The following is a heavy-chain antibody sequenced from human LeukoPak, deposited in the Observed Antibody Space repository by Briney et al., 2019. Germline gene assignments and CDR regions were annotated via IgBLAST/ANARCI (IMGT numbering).Heavy chain of an antibody. Sequence: SSVNVSCKASRYTFTGYYMHWVGQAPGQGLEWMGWINPYSGGTNYAQKFQGWVTMTRDTSISTAYMELSRLRSDDTAVYYCARGSDIVVVVAATPKVGWFDPWGQGTLVTVSS. V-gene: IGHV1-2*04. J-gene: IGHJ5*02. CDR1: RYTFTGYY. D-gene: IGHD2-15*01. CDR2: INPYSGGT. CDR3: ARGSDIVVVVAATPKVGWFDP.